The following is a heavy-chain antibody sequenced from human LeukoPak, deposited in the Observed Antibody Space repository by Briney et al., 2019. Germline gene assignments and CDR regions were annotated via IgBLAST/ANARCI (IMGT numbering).Heavy chain of an antibody. CDR2: VDPEDGET. D-gene: IGHD6-13*01. CDR1: GYTLTELS. V-gene: IGHV1-24*01. J-gene: IGHJ4*02. CDR3: TTTIAAAVWDY. Sequence: EASVKVSCKVSGYTLTELSMHWVRQAPGKGLEWMGGVDPEDGETIYAQKFQGRVTMTEDTSTDTAYMELSSLRSEDTAVYYCTTTIAAAVWDYWGQGTLVTVSS.